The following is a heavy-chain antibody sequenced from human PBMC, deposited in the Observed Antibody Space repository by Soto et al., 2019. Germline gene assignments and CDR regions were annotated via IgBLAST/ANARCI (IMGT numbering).Heavy chain of an antibody. J-gene: IGHJ4*02. CDR1: GYTFTSYG. CDR3: ARDRVGTTASPPGY. D-gene: IGHD1-26*01. Sequence: ASVKVSCKASGYTFTSYGISWVRQAPGQGLEWMGWISAYNGNINYAQKLQGRVTMTTDTSTSTAYMEVRSLTSDDTAVYYCARDRVGTTASPPGYWGRGTLVTVSS. CDR2: ISAYNGNI. V-gene: IGHV1-18*01.